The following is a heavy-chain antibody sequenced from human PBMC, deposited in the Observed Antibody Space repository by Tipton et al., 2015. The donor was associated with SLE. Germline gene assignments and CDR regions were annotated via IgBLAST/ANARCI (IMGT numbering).Heavy chain of an antibody. V-gene: IGHV4-59*11. Sequence: TLSLTCTVSGGSIRSHYWSWIRQPPGKGLEWIGYMYNNDRDKYNSSLESRVSMSVDTSKNHFSLKLSSVTAADTAVYYCARVGTYYYDSRARCYFDYWGQGTLVTVSS. CDR2: MYNNDRD. D-gene: IGHD3-22*01. CDR1: GGSIRSHY. J-gene: IGHJ4*02. CDR3: ARVGTYYYDSRARCYFDY.